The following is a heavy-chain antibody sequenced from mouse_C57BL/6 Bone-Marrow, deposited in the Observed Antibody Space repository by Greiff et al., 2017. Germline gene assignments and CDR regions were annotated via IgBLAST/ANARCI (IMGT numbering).Heavy chain of an antibody. J-gene: IGHJ2*01. CDR1: GFNIKDDY. V-gene: IGHV14-4*01. Sequence: VQLKQSGAELVRPGASVQLSCTASGFNIKDDYMHWVKQRPEQGLEWIGWIDPENGDTEYASKFQGKAPITADTASHTAYLQLSSLTSEDTAVYYCTRTYYSNYFDDWGQGTTLPVSS. CDR3: TRTYYSNYFDD. D-gene: IGHD2-5*01. CDR2: IDPENGDT.